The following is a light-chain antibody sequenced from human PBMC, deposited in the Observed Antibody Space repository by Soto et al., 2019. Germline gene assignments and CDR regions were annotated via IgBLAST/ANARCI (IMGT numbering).Light chain of an antibody. CDR1: QSISSW. V-gene: IGKV1-5*01. CDR3: QQYNSYS. CDR2: HAS. Sequence: DIQMTQSASTLSASVGDRVTITCRASQSISSWLAWYRQKPGKAPKLLIYHASTLESGVPSRFSGSGSGTEFTLTISSLQPDDFATYCCQQYNSYSFGQGTKVDIK. J-gene: IGKJ1*01.